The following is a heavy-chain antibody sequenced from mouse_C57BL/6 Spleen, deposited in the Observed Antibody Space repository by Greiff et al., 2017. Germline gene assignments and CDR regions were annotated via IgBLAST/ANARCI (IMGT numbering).Heavy chain of an antibody. CDR1: GYAFTNYL. Sequence: QVQLQQSGAELVRPGTSVKVSCKASGYAFTNYLIEWVKQRPGPGLEWIGVINPGSGGTNYNEKFKGKATLTADKSSSHAYMQLSSLTSEDSAVYFCARGTTVPYYARDYWGQGTSVTVST. CDR3: ARGTTVPYYARDY. CDR2: INPGSGGT. D-gene: IGHD1-1*01. J-gene: IGHJ4*01. V-gene: IGHV1-54*01.